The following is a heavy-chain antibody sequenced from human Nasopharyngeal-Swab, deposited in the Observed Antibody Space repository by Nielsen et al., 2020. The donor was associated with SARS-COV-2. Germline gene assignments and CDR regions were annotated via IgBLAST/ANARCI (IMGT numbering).Heavy chain of an antibody. CDR3: AKALSGSWYVASDY. D-gene: IGHD6-13*01. V-gene: IGHV3-23*01. CDR1: GFTFSSYA. CDR2: ISTSGGST. J-gene: IGHJ4*01. Sequence: GESLKISCAASGFTFSSYAMSWVRQAPGKGLEWVSGISTSGGSTYYADSVKGRFSVSRDNSKNTLYLQMNSLSAEDTAVYYCAKALSGSWYVASDYWGQGTLVTVSS.